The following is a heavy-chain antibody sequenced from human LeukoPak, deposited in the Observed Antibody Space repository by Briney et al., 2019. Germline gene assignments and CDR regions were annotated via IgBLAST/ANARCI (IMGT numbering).Heavy chain of an antibody. CDR3: AKDDRWLQFCC. CDR1: GFTFSSYS. D-gene: IGHD5-24*01. CDR2: ISSSSSYI. Sequence: GGSLRLSCAASGFTFSSYSMNWVRQAPGKGLEWVSSISSSSSYIYYADSVKGRFTISRDNSRNTVYLQMNSLRAEDTAVYYCAKDDRWLQFCCWGQGTLVTVSA. V-gene: IGHV3-21*04. J-gene: IGHJ4*02.